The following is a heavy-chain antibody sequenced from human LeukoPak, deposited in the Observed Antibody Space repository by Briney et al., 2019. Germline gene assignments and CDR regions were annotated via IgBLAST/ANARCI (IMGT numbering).Heavy chain of an antibody. V-gene: IGHV1-2*02. CDR1: GYNFTGNY. CDR2: INPNSGGT. CDR3: VRDGKDWIQLWFWFAFDI. J-gene: IGHJ3*02. Sequence: ASVKVSCKASGYNFTGNYIHWVRQAPGQGLEWMGWINPNSGGTNYAQKFQGRVTMTRDTSISTASMELNRLRSDDTAVYYCVRDGKDWIQLWFWFAFDIWGQGTMVTVSS. D-gene: IGHD5-18*01.